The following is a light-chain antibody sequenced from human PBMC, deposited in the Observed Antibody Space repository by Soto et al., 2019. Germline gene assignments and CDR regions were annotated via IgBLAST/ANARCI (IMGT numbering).Light chain of an antibody. J-gene: IGLJ3*02. V-gene: IGLV2-14*01. CDR3: SSYTSTSTWV. Sequence: QSVLTQPASVSGSPGQSITISCTVTSSDVGGYNYVSWYQQHPGKAPKLIIYEVSNRPSGVSNRFSGSKSANTASLTISGLQAEDEADYYCSSYTSTSTWVFGGGTQLTVL. CDR2: EVS. CDR1: SSDVGGYNY.